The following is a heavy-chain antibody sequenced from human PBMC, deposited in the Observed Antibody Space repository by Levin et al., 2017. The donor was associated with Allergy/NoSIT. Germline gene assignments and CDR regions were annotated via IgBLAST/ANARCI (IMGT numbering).Heavy chain of an antibody. Sequence: GASVKVSCAASGFTFDDYGMSWVRQAPGKGLEWVSGINWNGGSTGYADSVKGRFTISRDNAKNSLYLQMNSLRAEDTALYYCARDAHLYSSGWYYFDYWGQGTLVTVSS. CDR1: GFTFDDYG. D-gene: IGHD6-19*01. CDR3: ARDAHLYSSGWYYFDY. CDR2: INWNGGST. J-gene: IGHJ4*02. V-gene: IGHV3-20*04.